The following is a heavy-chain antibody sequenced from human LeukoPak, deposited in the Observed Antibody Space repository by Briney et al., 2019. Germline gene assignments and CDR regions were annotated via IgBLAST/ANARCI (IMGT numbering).Heavy chain of an antibody. J-gene: IGHJ4*02. CDR1: GFTSFSNYW. D-gene: IGHD2-2*01. V-gene: IGHV3-74*01. CDR2: IKGDGSGT. CDR3: ARDRNYQLSPP. Sequence: GGSLRLSCAASGFTSFSNYWIHWVRQAPGKGLVWVSRIKGDGSGTIYADSVKGRFTISRGNARNTVYLQMNSLRVEDTAVYYCARDRNYQLSPPWGQGTLVAVSS.